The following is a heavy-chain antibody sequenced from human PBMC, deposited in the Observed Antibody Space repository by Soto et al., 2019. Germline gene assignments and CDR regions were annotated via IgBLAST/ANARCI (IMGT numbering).Heavy chain of an antibody. J-gene: IGHJ3*02. Sequence: EVQLVESGGGLVQPGRSLRLSCAASGFTFDDYAMHWVRQAPGKGLEWVSGISWNSGSIGYADSVKGRFTISRDNAKNSLYLLMNSLRAEDTALYYCAKFVGSSGHDAFDIWGQGTMVTVSS. V-gene: IGHV3-9*01. CDR3: AKFVGSSGHDAFDI. CDR1: GFTFDDYA. CDR2: ISWNSGSI. D-gene: IGHD1-26*01.